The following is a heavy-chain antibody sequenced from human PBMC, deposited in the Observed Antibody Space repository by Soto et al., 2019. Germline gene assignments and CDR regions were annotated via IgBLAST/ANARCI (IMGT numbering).Heavy chain of an antibody. CDR2: IWYGGSNK. D-gene: IGHD5-12*01. Sequence: GGSLRLSCAASGFTFSSYGMHWVRQAPGKGLEWVAVIWYGGSNKYYADSVKGRFTISRDNSKNTLYLQMNSLRAEDTAVYYCAVGYSGYDLLAYWGQGTLVTVSS. V-gene: IGHV3-33*01. J-gene: IGHJ4*02. CDR3: AVGYSGYDLLAY. CDR1: GFTFSSYG.